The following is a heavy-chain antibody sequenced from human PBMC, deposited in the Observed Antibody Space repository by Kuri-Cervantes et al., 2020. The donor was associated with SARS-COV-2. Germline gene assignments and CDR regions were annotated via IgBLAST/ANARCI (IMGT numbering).Heavy chain of an antibody. D-gene: IGHD1-26*01. CDR3: ARGPDSGSYYGAFDI. J-gene: IGHJ3*02. V-gene: IGHV3-9*01. CDR2: ISWNSGSI. Sequence: GGSLRLSCAASGFTFDDYAMHWVRQAPGKGLEWVSGISWNSGSIGYADSVKGRFTISRDNAKNSLYLQMNSLRAEDTAVYYCARGPDSGSYYGAFDIWGQGTMVTVSS. CDR1: GFTFDDYA.